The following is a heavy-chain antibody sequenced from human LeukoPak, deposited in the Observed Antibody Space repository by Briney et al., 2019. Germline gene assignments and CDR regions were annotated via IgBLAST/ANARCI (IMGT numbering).Heavy chain of an antibody. CDR2: MNPNSGNT. J-gene: IGHJ6*03. CDR3: ARGSQYYYYMDV. CDR1: GGTFSSYA. Sequence: ASVKVSCKASGGTFSSYAINWVRQATGQGLEWMGWMNPNSGNTGYAQKFQGRVTMTRNTSISTAYMELSSLRSEDTAVYYCARGSQYYYYMDVWGKGTTVTVSS. V-gene: IGHV1-8*02.